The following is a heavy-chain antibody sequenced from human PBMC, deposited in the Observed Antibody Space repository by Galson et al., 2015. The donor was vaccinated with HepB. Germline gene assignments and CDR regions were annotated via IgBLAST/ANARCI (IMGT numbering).Heavy chain of an antibody. CDR3: AVITSVSQDVTSFPP. D-gene: IGHD2-21*02. Sequence: SVKVSCKASGYTFTGYYMHWVRQAPGRGLEWLGRMNPSSGDTNYAQRFQGRVTMTRDTSISTAYMELNGLTSNDTAIYYCAVITSVSQDVTSFPPWGQGTLVTVTS. J-gene: IGHJ5*02. CDR1: GYTFTGYY. V-gene: IGHV1-2*06. CDR2: MNPSSGDT.